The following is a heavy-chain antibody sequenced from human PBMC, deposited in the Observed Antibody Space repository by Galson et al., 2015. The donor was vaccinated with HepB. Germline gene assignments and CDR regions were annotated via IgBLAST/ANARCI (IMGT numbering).Heavy chain of an antibody. CDR3: ARDTQDGEGYYYGMDA. CDR2: ISYDGSNK. V-gene: IGHV3-30*03. D-gene: IGHD3-10*01. CDR1: GFTFNNYG. Sequence: SLRLSCAASGFTFNNYGMHWVRQAPGKGLEWVAVISYDGSNKYYADSVKGRFTISRDNSKNTLYLQMNGLRPEDTAVYYCARDTQDGEGYYYGMDAWGQGTTVTVSS. J-gene: IGHJ6*02.